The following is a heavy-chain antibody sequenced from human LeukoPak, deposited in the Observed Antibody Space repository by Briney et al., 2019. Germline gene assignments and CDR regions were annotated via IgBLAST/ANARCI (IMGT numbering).Heavy chain of an antibody. Sequence: PSETLSLTCTVSGGSISSYYWSWIRQPPGKGLEWIGYIYYTGSTNYNASLKSRVTISVDTSKNQFSLKLSSVTAADTAVYYCARTLNYDSSWFDPWGQGTLVTVSS. CDR2: IYYTGST. V-gene: IGHV4-59*08. J-gene: IGHJ5*02. CDR3: ARTLNYDSSWFDP. D-gene: IGHD3-3*01. CDR1: GGSISSYY.